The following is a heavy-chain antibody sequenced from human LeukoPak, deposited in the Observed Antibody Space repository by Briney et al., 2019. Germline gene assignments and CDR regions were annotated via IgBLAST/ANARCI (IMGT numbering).Heavy chain of an antibody. CDR1: GYTFTGYY. Sequence: GASVKVSCKASGYTFTGYYMHWVRQAPGQGLEWMGWINPNSGGTNYAQKFQGWVTTTRDTSISTAYMELSRLRSDDTAVHYCASKVAGAGDDAFDIWGQGTMVTVSS. CDR2: INPNSGGT. V-gene: IGHV1-2*04. J-gene: IGHJ3*02. D-gene: IGHD6-19*01. CDR3: ASKVAGAGDDAFDI.